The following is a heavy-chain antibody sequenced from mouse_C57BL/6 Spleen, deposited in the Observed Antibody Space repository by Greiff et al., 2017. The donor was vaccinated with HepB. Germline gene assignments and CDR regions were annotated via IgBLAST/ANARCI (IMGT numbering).Heavy chain of an antibody. CDR3: ARSYGYDDYAMDY. V-gene: IGHV1-69*01. CDR1: GYTFTSYW. J-gene: IGHJ4*01. Sequence: VQLQQPGAELVMPGASVKLSCKASGYTFTSYWMHWVKQRPGQGLEWIGEIDPSDSYTNYNQKFKGKSTLTVDKSSSTAYMQLSSLTSEDSAVYYCARSYGYDDYAMDYWGQGTSVTVSS. CDR2: IDPSDSYT. D-gene: IGHD2-2*01.